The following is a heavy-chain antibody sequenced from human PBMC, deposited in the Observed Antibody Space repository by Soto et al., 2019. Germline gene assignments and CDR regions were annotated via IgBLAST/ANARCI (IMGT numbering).Heavy chain of an antibody. CDR3: ARAVAGTSAYYYHFYYMDV. CDR2: ISSSGSTI. D-gene: IGHD6-19*01. CDR1: GFTFSDYY. V-gene: IGHV3-11*01. Sequence: QVQLVESGGGLVKPGGSLRLSCAASGFTFSDYYMSWIRQAPGKGLEWVSYISSSGSTIYYADSEKGRFTISRDNAKNSLYLQMNSLRAEDTAVYYCARAVAGTSAYYYHFYYMDVWGKGTTVTVSS. J-gene: IGHJ6*03.